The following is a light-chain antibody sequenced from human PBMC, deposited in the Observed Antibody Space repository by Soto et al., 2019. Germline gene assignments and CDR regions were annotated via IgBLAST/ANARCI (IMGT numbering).Light chain of an antibody. Sequence: IQITQSASTLSASVGDRVTITCRASQSISSWLAWYQQKPGKAPKLLIYDASSLESGVPSRFSGSGSGTDFTLTISSLQPEDSATYYCQQLNTFLPTFGGGTKVDIK. CDR2: DAS. CDR3: QQLNTFLPT. CDR1: QSISSW. J-gene: IGKJ4*01. V-gene: IGKV1-5*01.